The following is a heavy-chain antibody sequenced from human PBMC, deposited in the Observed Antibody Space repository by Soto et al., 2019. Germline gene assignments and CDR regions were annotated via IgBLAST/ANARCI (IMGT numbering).Heavy chain of an antibody. CDR3: SRENWFQDY. V-gene: IGHV3-7*03. Sequence: GGSLRLSCAASRLTFSTYDMHWVRQAPGKGLEWVASIKSDGSEQYYVDSVNGRFTISRDNAKQALYLQMNSLRAGDTALYHCSRENWFQDYWGQGTLVTVSS. D-gene: IGHD3-10*01. CDR1: RLTFSTYD. J-gene: IGHJ4*02. CDR2: IKSDGSEQ.